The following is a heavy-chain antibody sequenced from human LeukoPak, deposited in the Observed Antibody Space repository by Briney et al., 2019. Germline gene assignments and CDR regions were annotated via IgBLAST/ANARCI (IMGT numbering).Heavy chain of an antibody. CDR2: IFYSGTT. V-gene: IGHV4-59*01. D-gene: IGHD3-10*01. Sequence: SETLSLTCTVSGASISSSYWTWIRQPPGKGLEWIGNIFYSGTTNYNPSLKSRVTISVDTSKNQFSLYLSSVTAADTAVYYCARERGSEAAEYFQLWGQGTLVTVSS. CDR1: GASISSSY. J-gene: IGHJ1*01. CDR3: ARERGSEAAEYFQL.